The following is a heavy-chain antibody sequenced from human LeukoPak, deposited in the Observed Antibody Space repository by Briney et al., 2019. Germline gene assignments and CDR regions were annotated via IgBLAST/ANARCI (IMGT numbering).Heavy chain of an antibody. CDR1: GYTFTGYY. V-gene: IGHV1-2*06. J-gene: IGHJ4*02. D-gene: IGHD6-19*01. Sequence: ASVKVSCEASGYTFTGYYMHWVRQAPGQGLEWMGRINPNSGGTNYAQKFQGRVTMTRDTSISTAYMELSRLRSDDSAVYYCARSPFRSGWYTGDYWGQGTLVTVSS. CDR3: ARSPFRSGWYTGDY. CDR2: INPNSGGT.